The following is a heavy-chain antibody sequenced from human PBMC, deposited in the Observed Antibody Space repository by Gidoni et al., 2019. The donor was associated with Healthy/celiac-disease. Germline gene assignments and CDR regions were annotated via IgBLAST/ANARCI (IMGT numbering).Heavy chain of an antibody. D-gene: IGHD6-19*01. Sequence: QVQLVQSGAEVTKPGASVKVSCKASGYTFTSYYMHWVRQAPGQGLEWMGIFNPSGGSTSYAQKFQGRVTMTRDTSTSTVYMELSSLRSEDTAVYYCAILHSSGWYRDYWGQGTLVTVSS. V-gene: IGHV1-46*01. CDR1: GYTFTSYY. CDR3: AILHSSGWYRDY. J-gene: IGHJ4*02. CDR2: FNPSGGST.